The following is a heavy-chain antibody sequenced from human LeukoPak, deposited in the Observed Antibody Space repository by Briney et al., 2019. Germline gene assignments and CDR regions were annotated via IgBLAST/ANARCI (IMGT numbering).Heavy chain of an antibody. D-gene: IGHD6-19*01. V-gene: IGHV3-7*01. J-gene: IGHJ4*02. CDR3: ARDWIAVAGVFDY. CDR1: GFTFSTYW. CDR2: IKQDGSEK. Sequence: GGSLRLSCAASGFTFSTYWMTWVRQSPGKGLEWVANIKQDGSEKYYVDSVKGRFTISRDNAKNSLYLQMNSLRAEDTAVYYCARDWIAVAGVFDYWGQGTLVTVSS.